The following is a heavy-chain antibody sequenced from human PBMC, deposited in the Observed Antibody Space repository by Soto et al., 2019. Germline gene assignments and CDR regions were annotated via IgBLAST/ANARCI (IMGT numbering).Heavy chain of an antibody. Sequence: PSETLSLTCTVSGGSISSYYWSWIRQPPGKGLEWIGYIYYSGSTNYNPSLKSRVTISVDTSKNQFSLKLSSVTAADTAVYYCARDSTDGSGSSWFDPWGQGTLVTVS. CDR2: IYYSGST. D-gene: IGHD3-10*01. V-gene: IGHV4-59*01. CDR1: GGSISSYY. CDR3: ARDSTDGSGSSWFDP. J-gene: IGHJ5*02.